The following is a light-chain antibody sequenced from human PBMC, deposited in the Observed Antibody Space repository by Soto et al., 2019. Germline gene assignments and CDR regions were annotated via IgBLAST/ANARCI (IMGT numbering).Light chain of an antibody. CDR2: DVS. J-gene: IGLJ1*01. Sequence: QSDLTQPRSVSGSPGQSVTISCTGTSSDVGYYSYVSWFQQHPGKAPKLMIYDVSKRPSGVPDRFSGSKSGNTASLTISGLQAEDEADYYCCSFAGSYTLYVFGTGTKLTVL. V-gene: IGLV2-11*01. CDR1: SSDVGYYSY. CDR3: CSFAGSYTLYV.